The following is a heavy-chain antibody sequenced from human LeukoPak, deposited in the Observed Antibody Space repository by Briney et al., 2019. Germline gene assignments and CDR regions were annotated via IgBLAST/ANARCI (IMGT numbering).Heavy chain of an antibody. CDR3: ARSWFDP. V-gene: IGHV3-48*03. Sequence: GGSLRLSCAASGFTFSSYEMNWVRQAPGKGLEWVSYISSSAGTTHYAVSVKGRFTISRDNAKNSLYLQMNSLRAEDTAVYYCARSWFDPWGQGTLVTVSS. J-gene: IGHJ5*02. CDR1: GFTFSSYE. CDR2: ISSSAGTT.